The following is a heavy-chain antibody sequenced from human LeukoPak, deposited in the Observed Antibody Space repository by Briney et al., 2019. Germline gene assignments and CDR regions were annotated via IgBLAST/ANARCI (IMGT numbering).Heavy chain of an antibody. CDR1: GFTFSSSG. J-gene: IGHJ4*02. Sequence: GGSLRLSCAASGFTFSSSGMHWVRQAPGKGLEWVALISNDGTNKYYADSVKGRFTISRDNSKNTLDLQMNSLRAEDTAVYYRAKGVLYVGLRSPLDFWGLGTLVTVSS. CDR3: AKGVLYVGLRSPLDF. CDR2: ISNDGTNK. V-gene: IGHV3-30*18. D-gene: IGHD2-8*01.